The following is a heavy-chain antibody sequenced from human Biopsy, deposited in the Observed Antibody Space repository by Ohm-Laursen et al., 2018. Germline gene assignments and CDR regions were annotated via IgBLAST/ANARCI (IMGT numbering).Heavy chain of an antibody. CDR3: ARDPLNGHKHFDY. Sequence: ATVKISCNVPADSFVGYDIHWVRQAPGQGLEWLGYINCKTGATNYAQKFQGTVTMTRDTSISTAYLALGSLRSADTAIYYCARDPLNGHKHFDYWGQGSLVTVSS. J-gene: IGHJ4*02. CDR1: ADSFVGYD. V-gene: IGHV1-2*02. D-gene: IGHD2-8*01. CDR2: INCKTGAT.